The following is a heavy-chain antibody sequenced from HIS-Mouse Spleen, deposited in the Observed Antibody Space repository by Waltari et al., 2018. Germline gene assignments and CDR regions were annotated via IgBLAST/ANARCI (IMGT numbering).Heavy chain of an antibody. D-gene: IGHD6-13*01. CDR2: SSYSGST. Sequence: QLQLQESGPGLVKPSETLSLTCTVSGGSISSSSYYWGWIRQPPGKGLEWIGGSSYSGSTSSNPALKIRVTTSVDTSKNQSSLKLSSVTAADTAVYYCAREIPYSSSWYDWYFDLWGRGTLVTVSS. CDR1: GGSISSSSYY. V-gene: IGHV4-39*07. CDR3: AREIPYSSSWYDWYFDL. J-gene: IGHJ2*01.